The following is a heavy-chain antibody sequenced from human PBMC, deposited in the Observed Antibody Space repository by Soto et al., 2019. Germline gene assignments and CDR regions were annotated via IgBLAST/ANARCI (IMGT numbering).Heavy chain of an antibody. Sequence: EVQLVESGGGLVQPGGSLRLSCAASGFTFGSYSMNWVRQAPGKGLEWVSYISSSSSTIYYADSVEGRFTISRDNAKNSLDLQMISLRGEDTAVYYCAKDGGYSYGPYDYWGQGTLVTVSS. V-gene: IGHV3-48*01. D-gene: IGHD5-18*01. J-gene: IGHJ4*02. CDR2: ISSSSSTI. CDR3: AKDGGYSYGPYDY. CDR1: GFTFGSYS.